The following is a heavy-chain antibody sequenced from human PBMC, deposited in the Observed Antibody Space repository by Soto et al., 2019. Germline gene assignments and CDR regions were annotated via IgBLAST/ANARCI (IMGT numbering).Heavy chain of an antibody. V-gene: IGHV1-8*01. J-gene: IGHJ4*02. CDR1: GYTFTSYD. CDR3: AKDQKVAAAGPDY. D-gene: IGHD6-13*01. CDR2: MNPNSGNT. Sequence: GASVKVSCKASGYTFTSYDINWVRQATGQGLEWMGWMNPNSGNTGYAQKFQGRVTMTRNTSISTAYMELSSLRSEDTAVYYCAKDQKVAAAGPDYWGQGTLVTVSS.